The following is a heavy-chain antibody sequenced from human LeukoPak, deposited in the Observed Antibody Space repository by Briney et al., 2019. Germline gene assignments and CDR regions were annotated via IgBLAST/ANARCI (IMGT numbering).Heavy chain of an antibody. J-gene: IGHJ4*02. CDR2: IRDSGGST. CDR1: GFTFSKYA. CDR3: ARDSITGTLSY. Sequence: PGGSLRLSCAASGFTFSKYAMAWVRQARGKGLEWVSGIRDSGGSTYYANSVKGRFTISRDNSKNTLYLQMNSLRAEDTAVYYCARDSITGTLSYWGQGTLVTVSS. D-gene: IGHD1-7*01. V-gene: IGHV3-23*01.